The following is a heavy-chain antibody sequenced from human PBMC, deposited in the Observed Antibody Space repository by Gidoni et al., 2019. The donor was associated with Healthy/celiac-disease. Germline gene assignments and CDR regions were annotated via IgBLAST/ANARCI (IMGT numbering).Heavy chain of an antibody. D-gene: IGHD2-2*01. CDR1: GFTFDDYA. CDR3: AKDGGYPSRYCSSTSCLNYYYYMDV. CDR2: ISWNSGSI. V-gene: IGHV3-9*01. J-gene: IGHJ6*03. Sequence: EVQLVESGGGLVQPGRSLRLSCAASGFTFDDYAIHWVRSAPGKGLEWVSGISWNSGSIGYADSVKGRFTISRDNAKNSLYLQMNSLRAEDTALYYCAKDGGYPSRYCSSTSCLNYYYYMDVWGKGTTVTVSS.